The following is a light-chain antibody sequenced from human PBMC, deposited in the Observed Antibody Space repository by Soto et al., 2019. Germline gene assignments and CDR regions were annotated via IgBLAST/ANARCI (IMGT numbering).Light chain of an antibody. CDR3: QQANAFPRT. CDR2: AAS. CDR1: QGIGSQ. J-gene: IGKJ1*01. Sequence: DIQMTQSPSSVSASVGDRVSITCRASQGIGSQLAWYQQKPGKAPKLLIHAASTLQRGVPSRFSGSGSGTDFTLTIRSLQSEDFATYYCQQANAFPRTFGQGTNVEIE. V-gene: IGKV1-12*01.